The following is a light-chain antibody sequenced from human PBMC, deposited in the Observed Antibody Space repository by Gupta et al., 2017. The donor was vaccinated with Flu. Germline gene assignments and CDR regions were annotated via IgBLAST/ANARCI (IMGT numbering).Light chain of an antibody. J-gene: IGKJ1*01. CDR1: QSISSY. CDR3: QQRDSMPNT. Sequence: DIQMTQSPSSLSASVGDRVTITCRASQSISSYLNWYQQKPGKAPKGLIYVASTLQSGVPSRFSGSGSGTDFTLTISRLQPEDFATYYCQQRDSMPNTFGQGTKVEIK. V-gene: IGKV1-39*01. CDR2: VAS.